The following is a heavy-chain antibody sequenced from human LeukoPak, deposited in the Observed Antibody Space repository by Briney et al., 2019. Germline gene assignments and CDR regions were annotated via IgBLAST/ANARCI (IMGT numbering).Heavy chain of an antibody. CDR3: AKASAMIVVVSKHFDY. Sequence: PGGSLRLSCAAPGFTFSSYEMNWVRQAPGKGLEWVSAISGSGGSTYYADSVKGRFTISRDNSKNTLYLQMNSLRAEDTAVYYCAKASAMIVVVSKHFDYWGQGTLVTVSS. V-gene: IGHV3-23*01. J-gene: IGHJ4*02. CDR1: GFTFSSYE. D-gene: IGHD3-22*01. CDR2: ISGSGGST.